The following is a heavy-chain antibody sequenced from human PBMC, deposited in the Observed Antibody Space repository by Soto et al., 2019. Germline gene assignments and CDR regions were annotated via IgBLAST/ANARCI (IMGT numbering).Heavy chain of an antibody. V-gene: IGHV3-9*01. CDR2: ISWNSGSI. CDR3: AKDLQTNDIVATIGPFDAFDI. CDR1: GFTFDDYA. J-gene: IGHJ3*02. D-gene: IGHD5-12*01. Sequence: GGSLRLSCAASGFTFDDYAMHWVRQAPGKGLEWVSGISWNSGSIGYADSVKGRFTISRDNAKNSLYLQMNSLRAEDTALYYCAKDLQTNDIVATIGPFDAFDIWGQGTMVTVSS.